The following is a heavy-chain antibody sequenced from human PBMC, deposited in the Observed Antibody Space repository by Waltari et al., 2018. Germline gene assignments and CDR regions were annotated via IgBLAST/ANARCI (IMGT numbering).Heavy chain of an antibody. CDR3: VKARPSEWFDP. D-gene: IGHD6-6*01. Sequence: QVHLVQSGAAVTKPGASVKVSCEPSGYTFTDCYIPWVRQAPGQGLEWMGWINANSGATDSAQKFQGRLTMTRDTSISTAYMELNRLTFDDTAIYYCVKARPSEWFDPWGQGTLVTVSS. V-gene: IGHV1-2*02. J-gene: IGHJ5*02. CDR1: GYTFTDCY. CDR2: INANSGAT.